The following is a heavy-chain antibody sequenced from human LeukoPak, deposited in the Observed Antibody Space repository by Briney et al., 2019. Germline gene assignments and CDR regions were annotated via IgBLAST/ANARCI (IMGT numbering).Heavy chain of an antibody. Sequence: GASVKVSCKASGYTFTGYYMHWVRQAPGQGLEWMGWINPNSGDTNYAQKFQGRVTVTRDTSISTVYMELSSLRSDDTAVYYCARKSPPAGLSSIAARRGNWFDPWGQGTLVTVSS. V-gene: IGHV1-2*02. J-gene: IGHJ5*02. D-gene: IGHD6-6*01. CDR2: INPNSGDT. CDR3: ARKSPPAGLSSIAARRGNWFDP. CDR1: GYTFTGYY.